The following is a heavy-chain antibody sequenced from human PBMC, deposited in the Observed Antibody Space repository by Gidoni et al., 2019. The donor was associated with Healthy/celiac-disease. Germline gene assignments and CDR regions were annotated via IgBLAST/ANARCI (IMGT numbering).Heavy chain of an antibody. V-gene: IGHV3-23*01. CDR1: GFTFSSYA. CDR3: AKATTMVRGPSDY. Sequence: EVQLLESGGGLVQPGGSLSLSCSASGFTFSSYAMRWVRQAPGKGLEWVSGISGSGGSTYYADSEKGRFTISRDNSKNTLYMQMNSLRAEDTAVYYCAKATTMVRGPSDYWGQGTLVTVSS. D-gene: IGHD3-10*01. CDR2: ISGSGGST. J-gene: IGHJ4*02.